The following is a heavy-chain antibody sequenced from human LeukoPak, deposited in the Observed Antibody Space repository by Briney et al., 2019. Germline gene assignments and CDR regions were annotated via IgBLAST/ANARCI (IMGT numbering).Heavy chain of an antibody. D-gene: IGHD6-13*01. CDR3: ARVPERRGYSSSWYGAPSGFDY. Sequence: PSETLSLTCTVSGGSISSYYWSWIRQPPGKGLEWIGYIYYSGSTNYNPSLKSRVTISVDTSKNQFSLKLSSVTAADTAVYYCARVPERRGYSSSWYGAPSGFDYWGQGTLVTVSS. V-gene: IGHV4-59*01. CDR1: GGSISSYY. CDR2: IYYSGST. J-gene: IGHJ4*02.